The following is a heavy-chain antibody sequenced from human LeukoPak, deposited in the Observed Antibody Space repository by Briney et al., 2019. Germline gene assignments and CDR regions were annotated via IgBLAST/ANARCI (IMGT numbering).Heavy chain of an antibody. CDR3: ARHDIGLGGTKRYYYYYMDV. J-gene: IGHJ6*03. V-gene: IGHV4-34*01. Sequence: SSETLSLTCALSGGSITDYFYNWVRQPPGKGLEWIGEINHSGSSTYNPSLKSRVTISVDTSKNQFSLKLSSVTAADTAVYYCARHDIGLGGTKRYYYYYMDVWGKGTTVTISS. CDR1: GGSITDYF. CDR2: INHSGSS. D-gene: IGHD1-1*01.